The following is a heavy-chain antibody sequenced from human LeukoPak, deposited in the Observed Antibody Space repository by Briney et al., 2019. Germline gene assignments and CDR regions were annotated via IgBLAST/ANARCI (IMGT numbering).Heavy chain of an antibody. CDR3: ARDGGAVVPAAILDY. Sequence: PGGSLRLSCAASGFTFNIYGMHWVRQAPGKGLEWVAFIWYDGSKKYYADSLKGRFTISRDNSKNMVSLEMNSLRTEDTAVYYCARDGGAVVPAAILDYWGQGTLVTVSS. CDR2: IWYDGSKK. D-gene: IGHD2-2*01. J-gene: IGHJ4*02. V-gene: IGHV3-30*02. CDR1: GFTFNIYG.